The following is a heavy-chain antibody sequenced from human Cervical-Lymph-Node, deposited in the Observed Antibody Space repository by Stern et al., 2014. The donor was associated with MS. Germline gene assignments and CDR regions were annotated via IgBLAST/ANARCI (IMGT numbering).Heavy chain of an antibody. CDR3: ARDLRPSGKYYIDS. J-gene: IGHJ4*02. Sequence: VQLVESGPGLVKPSETLSLTCTVSGGSIDSGGDYWTWIRQHPGKGLVWIGCVYYSGITYYNPSLKSRVTMSVDTFKNQFSLKLSSATAADTAVYYCARDLRPSGKYYIDSWGQGTVVTVSS. V-gene: IGHV4-31*03. CDR1: GGSIDSGGDY. D-gene: IGHD1-26*01. CDR2: VYYSGIT.